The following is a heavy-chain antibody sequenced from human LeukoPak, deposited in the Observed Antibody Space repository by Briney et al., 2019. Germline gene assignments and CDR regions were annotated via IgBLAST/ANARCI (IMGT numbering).Heavy chain of an antibody. V-gene: IGHV3-21*01. CDR1: GFTFSSYW. CDR2: ISSSSSYI. Sequence: GGSLRLSCAASGFTFSSYWMSWVRQAPGKGLEWVSSISSSSSYIYYADSVKGRFTISRDNAKNSLYLQMNSLRAEDTAVYYCARQLVVKNFDYWGQGTLVTVSS. J-gene: IGHJ4*02. CDR3: ARQLVVKNFDY. D-gene: IGHD3-22*01.